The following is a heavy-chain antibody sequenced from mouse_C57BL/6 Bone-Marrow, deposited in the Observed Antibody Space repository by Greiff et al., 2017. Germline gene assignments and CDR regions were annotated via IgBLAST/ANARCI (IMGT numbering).Heavy chain of an antibody. V-gene: IGHV5-17*01. J-gene: IGHJ4*01. CDR2: ISSGSSTI. CDR3: ARSAMDY. CDR1: GFTFSDYG. Sequence: EVQVVESGGGLVKPGGSLTLSCAVSGFTFSDYGMHWVRQAPEKGLEWVAYISSGSSTIYYADTVKGRFTISRDNAKNTLFLQMTSLRSEETAMYYCARSAMDYWGQGTSVTVSS.